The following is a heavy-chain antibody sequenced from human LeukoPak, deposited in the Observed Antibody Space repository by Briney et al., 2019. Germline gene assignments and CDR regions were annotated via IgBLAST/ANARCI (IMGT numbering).Heavy chain of an antibody. Sequence: SETLSLTCAVYGGSFSGYYWSWIRQPPGKGLEWIGEINHSGSTNYNPSLKSRVTISVDTSKNQFSLKLSSVTAADTAVYYCARLGAGPTYYDFWSGYSSFYFDYWGQETLVTVSS. V-gene: IGHV4-34*01. CDR1: GGSFSGYY. D-gene: IGHD3-3*01. CDR2: INHSGST. CDR3: ARLGAGPTYYDFWSGYSSFYFDY. J-gene: IGHJ4*02.